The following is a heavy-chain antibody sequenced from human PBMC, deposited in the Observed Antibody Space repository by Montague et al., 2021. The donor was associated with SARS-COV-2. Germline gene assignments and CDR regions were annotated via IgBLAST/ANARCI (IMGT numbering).Heavy chain of an antibody. J-gene: IGHJ5*02. CDR1: GGSINSSF. V-gene: IGHV4-59*01. Sequence: SETLSLTCTVSGGSINSSFWRWIRQPPGKGLEWIGYINYSGSTNYNPSLETRVTISVDPSKNQFSLKLSSVTAADTAVYYCAREGRWYWFDPWGQGTLVIVSA. CDR2: INYSGST. D-gene: IGHD5-24*01. CDR3: AREGRWYWFDP.